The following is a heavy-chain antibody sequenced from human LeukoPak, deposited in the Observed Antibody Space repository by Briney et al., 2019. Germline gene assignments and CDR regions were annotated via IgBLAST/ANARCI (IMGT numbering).Heavy chain of an antibody. CDR1: GFTFSSYE. J-gene: IGHJ6*02. Sequence: PGGSLRLSCAASGFTFSSYEMYWVRQAPGKGLEWVAVIWYDGSNKYYVDSMKGRFTISRDNPKNSLYLQMNSLRAEDTALYYCAKDSLTYYYDSSGYEPSSNYGMDVWGQGTTVTVSS. CDR3: AKDSLTYYYDSSGYEPSSNYGMDV. D-gene: IGHD3-22*01. CDR2: IWYDGSNK. V-gene: IGHV3-33*03.